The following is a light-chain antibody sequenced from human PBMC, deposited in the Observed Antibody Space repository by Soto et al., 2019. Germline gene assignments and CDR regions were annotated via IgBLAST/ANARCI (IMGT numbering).Light chain of an antibody. Sequence: ILMTQSPATLSVSPGERVTLSCRAGQSIDKKLAWYQQRPGQAPRLLIYDTSTRATGFPARFSGSGSGTEFTLTISSLQSEDFAVYYCQQYTSGGTFGQGTKVEIK. CDR1: QSIDKK. V-gene: IGKV3-15*01. J-gene: IGKJ1*01. CDR3: QQYTSGGT. CDR2: DTS.